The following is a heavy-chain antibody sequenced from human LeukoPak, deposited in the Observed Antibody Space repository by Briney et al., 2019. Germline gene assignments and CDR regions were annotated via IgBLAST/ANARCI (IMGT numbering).Heavy chain of an antibody. D-gene: IGHD2-15*01. CDR3: AGGCYSFLYFDY. CDR1: GGSISSYY. J-gene: IGHJ4*02. Sequence: SETLSLTCTVSGGSISSYYWSWIRQPPGKGLEWIGYIYYSGSTNYNPSLKSRVTISVDTSKNQFSLKLSSVTAADTAVYYCAGGCYSFLYFDYWGQGTLVTVSS. V-gene: IGHV4-59*01. CDR2: IYYSGST.